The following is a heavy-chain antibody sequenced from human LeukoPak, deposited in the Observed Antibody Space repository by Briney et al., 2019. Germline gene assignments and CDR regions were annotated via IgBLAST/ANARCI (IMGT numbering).Heavy chain of an antibody. D-gene: IGHD3-10*01. J-gene: IGHJ6*02. CDR1: GFTFSDYY. V-gene: IGHV3-11*04. CDR3: ARDLLWFGELLPYYYYGMDV. Sequence: GGSLRLSCAASGFTFSDYYMSWIRQAPGKGLEWVSYISSSGSTIYYADSVKGRFTISRDNAKNSLYLQMNSLRAEDTAVYYCARDLLWFGELLPYYYYGMDVWGQGTTVTVSS. CDR2: ISSSGSTI.